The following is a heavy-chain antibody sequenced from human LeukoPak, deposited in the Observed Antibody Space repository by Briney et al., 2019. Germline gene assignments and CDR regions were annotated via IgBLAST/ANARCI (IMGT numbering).Heavy chain of an antibody. J-gene: IGHJ4*02. D-gene: IGHD3-10*01. CDR1: GCTFTSYG. V-gene: IGHV1-18*01. CDR2: ISAYNGNT. CDR3: ATDRPSYYGSGSYRH. Sequence: ASVKVSCKASGCTFTSYGISWVREAPGQGLEWMGWISAYNGNTNYAQKLQGRVTMTTDTSTSTAYMELRSLRSDDTAVYYCATDRPSYYGSGSYRHWGQGTLVTVSS.